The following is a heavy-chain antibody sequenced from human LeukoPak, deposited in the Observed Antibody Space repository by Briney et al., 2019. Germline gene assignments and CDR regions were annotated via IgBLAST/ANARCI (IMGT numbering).Heavy chain of an antibody. D-gene: IGHD3-10*01. J-gene: IGHJ4*02. V-gene: IGHV3-30*18. CDR2: ISYDGSNK. CDR1: GFTFSSYG. CDR3: AKDRLDWNASYYGSGGFDY. Sequence: PGRSLRLSCAASGFTFSSYGMHWVRQAPGKGLEWVAVISYDGSNKYYADSVKGRFTISRDNSKNTLYLQMNSLRAEDTAVYYCAKDRLDWNASYYGSGGFDYWGQGTLVTVSS.